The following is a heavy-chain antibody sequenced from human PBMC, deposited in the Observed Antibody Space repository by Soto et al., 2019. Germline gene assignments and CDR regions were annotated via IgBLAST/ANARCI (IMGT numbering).Heavy chain of an antibody. Sequence: PSQTLSLTCEVSGYSIKSGYYCGCMRRPPGKGLEWIGNIHHSGTTYYKSALKRRLSISVDTSKNQFSLNLSSGNAQDPAVSGCARDGRGGRYFHSWSQGALGTVSS. D-gene: IGHD3-16*01. CDR1: GYSIKSGYY. CDR3: ARDGRGGRYFHS. J-gene: IGHJ4*02. CDR2: IHHSGTT. V-gene: IGHV4-38-2*02.